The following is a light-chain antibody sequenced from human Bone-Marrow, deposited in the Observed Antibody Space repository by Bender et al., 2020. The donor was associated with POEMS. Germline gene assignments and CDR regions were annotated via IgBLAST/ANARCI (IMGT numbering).Light chain of an antibody. V-gene: IGLV1-44*01. Sequence: QSVLTQPPSASGTPGQRVTISCSGSSSNIGTNPVNWYQQLPGTAPKLLIYANSNRPSGVPDRFSGSKSGTSASLAITGLQAADEAAYYCAAWEDSLNGWVFGGGTKLTVL. CDR3: AAWEDSLNGWV. CDR2: ANS. J-gene: IGLJ3*02. CDR1: SSNIGTNP.